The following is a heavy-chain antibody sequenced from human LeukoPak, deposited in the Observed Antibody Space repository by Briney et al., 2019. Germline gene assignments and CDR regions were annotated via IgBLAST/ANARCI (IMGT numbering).Heavy chain of an antibody. V-gene: IGHV3-53*04. CDR2: IYSGGST. D-gene: IGHD5-24*01. J-gene: IGHJ4*02. CDR1: GFTVSSNC. Sequence: GRSLRLSCAASGFTVSSNCMSWVRQAPGKGLEWVSVIYSGGSTYYTDSVEGRFTISRHNSKNTLYLQMNSLRAEDTAVYYCARMADGDYFDYWGQGTPVTVSS. CDR3: ARMADGDYFDY.